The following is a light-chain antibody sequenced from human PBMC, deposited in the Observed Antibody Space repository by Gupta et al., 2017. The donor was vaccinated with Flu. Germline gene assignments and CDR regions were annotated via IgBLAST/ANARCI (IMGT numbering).Light chain of an antibody. J-gene: IGLJ1*01. V-gene: IGLV3-1*01. CDR3: QAWDDSTRV. CDR2: HDT. CDR1: HVEVKC. Sequence: SQGQTASSKGSGEHVEVKCVCWYQQRPGQSPVLGIKHDTKRPLGIPDRFSGSNSGDTATLTIRGTQAMDEADYYCQAWDDSTRVFGTGTKVTVL.